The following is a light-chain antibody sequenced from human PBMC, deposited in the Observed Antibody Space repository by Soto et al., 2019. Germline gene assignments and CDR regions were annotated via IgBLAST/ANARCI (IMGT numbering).Light chain of an antibody. CDR1: QSINSY. V-gene: IGKV1-39*01. J-gene: IGKJ2*01. CDR3: QQTYTNPYT. Sequence: DIQMTQSPSSLSASVGDRVTVTCRASQSINSYLNWYQQKPGKAPTLLIYSASSLQDGVPSSFSGSGSGTEFTLSISSLHPEDFATYSCQQTYTNPYTFGQGTKLEIK. CDR2: SAS.